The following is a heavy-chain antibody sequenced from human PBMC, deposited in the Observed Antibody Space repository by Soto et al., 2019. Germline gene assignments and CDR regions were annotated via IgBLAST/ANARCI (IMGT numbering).Heavy chain of an antibody. CDR3: VTLTDSSSYDDSDYGIGV. V-gene: IGHV1-69*01. CDR2: IIPIFGTA. J-gene: IGHJ6*01. CDR1: GGTFSSYA. D-gene: IGHD6-6*01. Sequence: QVQLVQSGAEVKKPGSSVKVSCKASGGTFSSYAISWVRQAPGQGLEWMGGIIPIFGTANYAQKFQGRVTITADESTSTAYRELSSLTAEDTAVNYCVTLTDSSSYDDSDYGIGVWGQGTTVTVS.